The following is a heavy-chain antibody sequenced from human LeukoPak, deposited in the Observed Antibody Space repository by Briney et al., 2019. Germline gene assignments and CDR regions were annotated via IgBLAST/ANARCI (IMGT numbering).Heavy chain of an antibody. Sequence: GASVKVSCKASGGTFSSYAISWVRQAPGQGLEWMGGIIPIFGTANYAQKFQGRVAITADKSTSTAYMELSSLRSEDTAVYYCASSLAVAGTEADYWGQGTLDTVSS. CDR3: ASSLAVAGTEADY. J-gene: IGHJ4*02. CDR2: IIPIFGTA. D-gene: IGHD6-19*01. V-gene: IGHV1-69*06. CDR1: GGTFSSYA.